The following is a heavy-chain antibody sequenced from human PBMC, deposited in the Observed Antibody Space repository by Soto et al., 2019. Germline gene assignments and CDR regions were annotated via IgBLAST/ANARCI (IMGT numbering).Heavy chain of an antibody. D-gene: IGHD6-19*01. CDR3: ARDGAGIAVAGRYYYYGMDV. Sequence: QVQLMQSGAEVKKPGSSVKVSCKASGGTFSNYAISWVRQAPGQGLEWMGGIIPIFGTANYAQKFQGRVTITADESTSTAYMELSSLRSEDTAVYYCARDGAGIAVAGRYYYYGMDVWGQGTTVTVSS. CDR2: IIPIFGTA. J-gene: IGHJ6*02. CDR1: GGTFSNYA. V-gene: IGHV1-69*12.